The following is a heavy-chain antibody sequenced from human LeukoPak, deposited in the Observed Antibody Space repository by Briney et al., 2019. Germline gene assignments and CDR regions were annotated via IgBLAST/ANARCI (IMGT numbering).Heavy chain of an antibody. V-gene: IGHV4-59*08. J-gene: IGHJ6*02. Sequence: SETLSLTCIVSGGSTSSYYWSWIRQPPGKGLEWIGYIYYSGSTNHNPSLKSRVTISVDTSKNQFSLRLSSVTAADTAVYYCAASYYYYGMDVWGQGTTVTVSS. CDR3: AASYYYYGMDV. CDR2: IYYSGST. CDR1: GGSTSSYY.